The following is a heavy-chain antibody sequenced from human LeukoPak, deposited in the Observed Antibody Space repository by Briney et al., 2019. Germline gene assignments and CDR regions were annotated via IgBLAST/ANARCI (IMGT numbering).Heavy chain of an antibody. CDR1: GFPFSSHG. D-gene: IGHD2-2*01. Sequence: GGSLRLSCAASGFPFSSHGMSWVRQAPGKGLEWVSGIIGGGGSTYYADSVKGRFTISGDNSRNTLFLQMNSLRAEDTAVYYCARGERDIVVVPDTNFDYWGQGTLVTVSS. CDR3: ARGERDIVVVPDTNFDY. CDR2: IIGGGGST. V-gene: IGHV3-23*01. J-gene: IGHJ4*02.